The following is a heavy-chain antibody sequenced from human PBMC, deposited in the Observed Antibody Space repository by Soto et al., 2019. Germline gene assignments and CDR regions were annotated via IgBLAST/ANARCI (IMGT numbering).Heavy chain of an antibody. Sequence: QVQLQELGPGLVKPSGTVSLTCTVSGGSVSSGSYYWSWIRQPPGKGLEWIGYVYYSGTTNYNPSLKSRVTLSVDASKNQFSLKLSSVTAADTAVYYCAREYSGYDSGYFEYWGQGTLVTVSS. CDR1: GGSVSSGSYY. CDR2: VYYSGTT. J-gene: IGHJ4*02. CDR3: AREYSGYDSGYFEY. V-gene: IGHV4-61*01. D-gene: IGHD5-12*01.